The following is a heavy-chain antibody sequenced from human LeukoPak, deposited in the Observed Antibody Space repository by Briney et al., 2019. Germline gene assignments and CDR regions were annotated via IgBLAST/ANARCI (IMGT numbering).Heavy chain of an antibody. V-gene: IGHV1-8*01. J-gene: IGHJ4*02. CDR2: MSPNSDNT. Sequence: GASVKVSCKASGYTFTSCDIHWVRQATGQGLEWMGWMSPNSDNTGYGQKFQGRVTMTRDTSISTAYMELSSLRSEDTAVYYCARTRSAYYDSSGYSVWGQGTLVTVSS. CDR3: ARTRSAYYDSSGYSV. CDR1: GYTFTSCD. D-gene: IGHD3-22*01.